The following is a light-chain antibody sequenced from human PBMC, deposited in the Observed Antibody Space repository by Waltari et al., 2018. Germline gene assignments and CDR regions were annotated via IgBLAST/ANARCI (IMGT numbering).Light chain of an antibody. CDR3: QQSSTTPYT. CDR1: QSISTS. J-gene: IGKJ2*01. CDR2: GAF. V-gene: IGKV1-39*01. Sequence: DIQMTQSPSSLSASVGDRVTIICRASQSISTSLNWYRQKPGKAPDLLIYGAFKLQAGVPARFSGSGSGTDFTLTISSLQPEDFAAYYCQQSSTTPYTFGQGTKLEIK.